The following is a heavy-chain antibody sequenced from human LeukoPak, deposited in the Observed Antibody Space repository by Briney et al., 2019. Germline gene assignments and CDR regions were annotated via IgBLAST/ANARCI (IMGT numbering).Heavy chain of an antibody. Sequence: SVKVSCKASGYTFTSYYMHWVRQAPGQGLEWMGGIIPIFGTANYAQKFQGRVTITADESTSTAYMELSSLRSEDTAVYYCARVPVVPGYYYYYMDVWGKGTTVTISS. CDR3: ARVPVVPGYYYYYMDV. J-gene: IGHJ6*03. CDR2: IIPIFGTA. CDR1: GYTFTSYY. D-gene: IGHD4-23*01. V-gene: IGHV1-69*13.